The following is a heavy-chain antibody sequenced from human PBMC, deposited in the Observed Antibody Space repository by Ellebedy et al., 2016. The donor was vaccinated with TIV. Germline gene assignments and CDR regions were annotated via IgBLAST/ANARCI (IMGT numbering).Heavy chain of an antibody. J-gene: IGHJ4*02. CDR1: GGSISSYY. V-gene: IGHV4-59*01. CDR3: ARSSGWDRFDY. D-gene: IGHD6-19*01. Sequence: MPSETLSLTCTVSGGSISSYYWSWIRQPPGKGLEWIGYIYYSGSTNYNPSLKSRVTIAVDTSKKQISLKLSSVTAAGTAVYYCARSSGWDRFDYWGQGTLVTVSS. CDR2: IYYSGST.